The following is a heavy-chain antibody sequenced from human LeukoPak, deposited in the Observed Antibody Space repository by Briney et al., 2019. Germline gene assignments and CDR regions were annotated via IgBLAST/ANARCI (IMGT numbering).Heavy chain of an antibody. CDR1: GFSFSSYS. D-gene: IGHD3-3*01. CDR3: ARPPFYDAFDI. V-gene: IGHV3-48*04. J-gene: IGHJ3*02. Sequence: GGSLRLSCGASGFSFSSYSMNWVRQAPGKGLDWVSYISSSSSTIYYADSVKGRFTISRDNAKNSLYLQMNSLRAEDTAVYYCARPPFYDAFDIWGQGTMVTVSS. CDR2: ISSSSSTI.